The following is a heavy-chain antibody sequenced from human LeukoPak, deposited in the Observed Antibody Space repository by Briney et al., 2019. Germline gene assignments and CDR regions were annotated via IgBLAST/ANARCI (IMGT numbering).Heavy chain of an antibody. V-gene: IGHV1-69*06. CDR2: INPIFGTA. CDR3: ARSPLDFWSGSFDY. D-gene: IGHD3-3*01. CDR1: GGTFSSYA. Sequence: SVKVSCKASGGTFSSYAISWVRQAPGQGLEWMGGINPIFGTANYAQKFQGRVTITADKSTSTAYMELSSLRSEDTAVYYCARSPLDFWSGSFDYWGQGTLVTVSS. J-gene: IGHJ4*02.